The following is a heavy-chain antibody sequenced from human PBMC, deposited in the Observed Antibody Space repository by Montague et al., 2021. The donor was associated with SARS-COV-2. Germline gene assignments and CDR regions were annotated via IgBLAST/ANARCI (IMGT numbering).Heavy chain of an antibody. V-gene: IGHV4-39*02. Sequence: SETLSLTCTVYGGSISSSSYYWGWIRQPPGQGLEWIGSINYTASTYYNPSIKSRVTISVDTSKNQFSLKLISVTAADTGVYDCARDGYYETYDYFDIWGQGTMVTVSS. D-gene: IGHD3-16*01. CDR3: ARDGYYETYDYFDI. CDR1: GGSISSSSYY. J-gene: IGHJ3*02. CDR2: INYTAST.